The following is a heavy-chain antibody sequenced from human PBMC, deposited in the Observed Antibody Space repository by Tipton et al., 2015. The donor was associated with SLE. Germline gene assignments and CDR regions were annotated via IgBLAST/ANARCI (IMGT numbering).Heavy chain of an antibody. CDR3: ARDGGGDFWSAYAFDI. D-gene: IGHD3-3*01. CDR1: GGTFSSYA. V-gene: IGHV1-69*01. CDR2: IIPIFGTA. J-gene: IGHJ3*02. Sequence: QVQLVQSGAEVKKPGSSVKVSCKASGGTFSSYAISWVRQAPGQGLEWMGGIIPIFGTANYAQKFQGRVTITTDESTSTAYMELSSLRSEDTAVYYCARDGGGDFWSAYAFDIWGQGTMVTVSS.